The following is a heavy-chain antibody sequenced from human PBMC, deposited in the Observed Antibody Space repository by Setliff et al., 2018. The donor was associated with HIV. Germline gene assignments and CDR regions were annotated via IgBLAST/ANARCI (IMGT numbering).Heavy chain of an antibody. V-gene: IGHV2-5*02. CDR1: EFSLSTSGVG. CDR2: IYWDDDK. CDR3: AHNHLAVAGSHYLDY. D-gene: IGHD6-19*01. Sequence: SGPTLVNPTQTLTLTCTFSEFSLSTSGVGVGWIRQPPGKALEWLALIYWDDDKRYSPSLKNRLTITKDTSNNQVILTMTNMDPLDTATYYCAHNHLAVAGSHYLDYRGQGTLVTVSS. J-gene: IGHJ4*02.